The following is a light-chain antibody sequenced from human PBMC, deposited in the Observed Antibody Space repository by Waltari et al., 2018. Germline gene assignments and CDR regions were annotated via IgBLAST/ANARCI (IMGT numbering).Light chain of an antibody. CDR2: GVS. V-gene: IGKV3D-15*01. Sequence: EIVMTQSPATLSLSPGERAILSCRASQNVARNLAWYQQKPGQPPRLLIYGVSTRATGIPDRFSGSGSAMEFTLIISSLEPEDVALYHCQQNFKWPFTFGRGTKLEIK. CDR3: QQNFKWPFT. J-gene: IGKJ2*01. CDR1: QNVARN.